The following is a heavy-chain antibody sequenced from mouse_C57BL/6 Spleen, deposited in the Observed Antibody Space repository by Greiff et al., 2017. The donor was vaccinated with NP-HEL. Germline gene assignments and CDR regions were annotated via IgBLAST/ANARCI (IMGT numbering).Heavy chain of an antibody. CDR3: SRHYYGSRHNLDY. J-gene: IGHJ2*01. CDR1: GYTFTGYW. V-gene: IGHV1-9*01. CDR2: ILPGRGST. Sequence: QVQLQQSGAELMKPGASVKLSCKATGYTFTGYWIEWVKQRPGHGLEWIGEILPGRGSTNYNEKFKGKATFTADTSSNPAYMQLRSLTPANSAIYYCSRHYYGSRHNLDYWGQGTTLTVSS. D-gene: IGHD1-1*01.